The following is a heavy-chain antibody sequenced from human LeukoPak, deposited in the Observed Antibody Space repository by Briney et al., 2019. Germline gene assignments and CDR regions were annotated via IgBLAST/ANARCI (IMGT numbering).Heavy chain of an antibody. Sequence: GASVKVSCKASGYTFTGYYMHWVRQAPGQGLEWMGWINPNSGGTNYAQKFQGRVTMTRDTSISTAYMELSRLRSDDTAVYYCAREVGLKVTGTTGFDYWGQGTLVTDSS. D-gene: IGHD1-20*01. CDR3: AREVGLKVTGTTGFDY. V-gene: IGHV1-2*02. J-gene: IGHJ4*02. CDR1: GYTFTGYY. CDR2: INPNSGGT.